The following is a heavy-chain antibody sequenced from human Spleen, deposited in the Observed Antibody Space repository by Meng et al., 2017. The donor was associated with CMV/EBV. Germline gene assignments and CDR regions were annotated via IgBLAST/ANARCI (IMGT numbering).Heavy chain of an antibody. CDR3: AHGDFWAGYYPHFDY. CDR2: IYWNDDI. J-gene: IGHJ4*02. D-gene: IGHD3/OR15-3a*01. V-gene: IGHV2-5*01. Sequence: SGFSLITSGVGVGWIRQPPGEALECLAVIYWNDDIRYSPSLKSRLTITKDTSKNQVVLTMTNMDPVDTATYYCAHGDFWAGYYPHFDYWGQGTLVTVSS. CDR1: GFSLITSGVG.